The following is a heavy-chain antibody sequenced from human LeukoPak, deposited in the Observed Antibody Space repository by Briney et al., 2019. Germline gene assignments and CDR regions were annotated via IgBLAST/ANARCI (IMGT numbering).Heavy chain of an antibody. CDR2: IIPIFGIA. Sequence: SVKVSCKASGGAFSSYAISWVRHAPGQGLEWMGRIIPIFGIANYAQKFQGRVTITADKSTSTAYMELSSLRSEDTAVYYCARRYCSGGSGYSELYGMDVWGQGTTVTVPS. V-gene: IGHV1-69*04. CDR3: ARRYCSGGSGYSELYGMDV. D-gene: IGHD2-15*01. J-gene: IGHJ6*02. CDR1: GGAFSSYA.